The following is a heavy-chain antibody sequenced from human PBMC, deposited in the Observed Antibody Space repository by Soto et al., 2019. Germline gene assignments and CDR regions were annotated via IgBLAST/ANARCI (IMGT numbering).Heavy chain of an antibody. CDR1: GGSISSGGYY. Sequence: SENLSLTCTVSGGSISSGGYYWSWIRQHPGKGLEWIGYIYYSGSTYYNPSLKSRVTISVDTSKNQFSLKLSSVTAADTAVYYCARGGRRGPPPKPYNWFDPWGQGTLVTVSS. CDR3: ARGGRRGPPPKPYNWFDP. D-gene: IGHD3-10*01. J-gene: IGHJ5*02. V-gene: IGHV4-31*03. CDR2: IYYSGST.